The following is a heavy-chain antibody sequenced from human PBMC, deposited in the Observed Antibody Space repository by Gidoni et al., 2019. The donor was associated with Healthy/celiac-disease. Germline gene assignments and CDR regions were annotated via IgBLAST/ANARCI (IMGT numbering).Heavy chain of an antibody. Sequence: GLEWMGIIYPGDSDTRYSPSFQGQVTISADKSISTAYLQWSSLKASDTAMYYCAMMLRGIAAVNDAFDIWGQGTMVTVSS. V-gene: IGHV5-51*01. CDR2: IYPGDSDT. J-gene: IGHJ3*02. D-gene: IGHD6-13*01. CDR3: AMMLRGIAAVNDAFDI.